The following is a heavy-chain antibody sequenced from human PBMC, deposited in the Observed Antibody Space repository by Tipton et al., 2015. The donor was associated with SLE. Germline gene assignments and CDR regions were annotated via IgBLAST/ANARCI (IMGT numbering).Heavy chain of an antibody. Sequence: TLSLTCTVSGGSVSSGSYYWSWIRQPPGKGLEWIGYIYYSGSTNYNPSLKSRVTISVDTSKNQFSLKLSSVTAADTAVYYCARALVTRGARFDYWGQGTLVTVSS. CDR3: ARALVTRGARFDY. V-gene: IGHV4-61*01. J-gene: IGHJ4*02. CDR1: GGSVSSGSYY. CDR2: IYYSGST. D-gene: IGHD1-26*01.